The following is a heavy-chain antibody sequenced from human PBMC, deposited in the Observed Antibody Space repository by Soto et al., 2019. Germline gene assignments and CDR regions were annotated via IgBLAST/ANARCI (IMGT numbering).Heavy chain of an antibody. Sequence: QVQLQESGPGLVKPLGTLSLTCAVSGGSIGSSNWWSWVRQPPGKGLEWIGEIYQSGSTNYNSSLTSRANISVDKSKNQFSLMMNSVTAADTAMYYCARRSSGWTDYWGQGTLVTVSS. V-gene: IGHV4-4*02. D-gene: IGHD6-19*01. CDR2: IYQSGST. CDR1: GGSIGSSNW. CDR3: ARRSSGWTDY. J-gene: IGHJ4*02.